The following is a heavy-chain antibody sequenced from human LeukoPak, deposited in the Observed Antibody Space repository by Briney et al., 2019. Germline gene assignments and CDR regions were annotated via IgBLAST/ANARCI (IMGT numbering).Heavy chain of an antibody. Sequence: GGSLRLSCAASGFTFTNAWMNWVRQAPGKGLEWVGRVKSKTDGRTTDYAAPVKGRFTISRDDSKNTLYLQMNSLKTEDTAVYYCTTDEAGYSSSWSYYYYGMDVWGQGTTVTVSS. CDR2: VKSKTDGRTT. V-gene: IGHV3-15*07. D-gene: IGHD6-13*01. J-gene: IGHJ6*02. CDR3: TTDEAGYSSSWSYYYYGMDV. CDR1: GFTFTNAW.